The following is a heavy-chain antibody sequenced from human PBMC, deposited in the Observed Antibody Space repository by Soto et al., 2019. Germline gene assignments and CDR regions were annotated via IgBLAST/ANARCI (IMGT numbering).Heavy chain of an antibody. J-gene: IGHJ6*03. Sequence: PGASLKISCKCSGYSFTSYWIGWVRQMPEKGLEWMGIIYPGDTDTGYSPSFQGQVTISADKSISTAYLQWSSLKASDTTMYFCAGSVMIDYYYYMEVWGKGTTVTVSS. V-gene: IGHV5-51*01. CDR2: IYPGDTDT. CDR1: GYSFTSYW. D-gene: IGHD3-16*01. CDR3: AGSVMIDYYYYMEV.